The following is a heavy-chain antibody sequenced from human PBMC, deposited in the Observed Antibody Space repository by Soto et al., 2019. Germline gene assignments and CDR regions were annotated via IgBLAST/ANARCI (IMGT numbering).Heavy chain of an antibody. Sequence: SVKVSCKASGGTFSSYAISWVRQAPGQGLEWMGGIIPIFGTANYAQKFQGRVTITADESTSTAYMELSSLRSEATAVYYCARAYCSGGSCYSENAFDIWGQGTMVTVSS. CDR2: IIPIFGTA. V-gene: IGHV1-69*13. J-gene: IGHJ3*02. CDR1: GGTFSSYA. D-gene: IGHD2-15*01. CDR3: ARAYCSGGSCYSENAFDI.